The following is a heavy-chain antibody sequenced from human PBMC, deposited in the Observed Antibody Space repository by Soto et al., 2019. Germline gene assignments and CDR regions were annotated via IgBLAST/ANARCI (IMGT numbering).Heavy chain of an antibody. CDR3: ARDYLTADPIEAFDC. D-gene: IGHD7-27*01. CDR1: GFTLGAFS. V-gene: IGHV3-21*06. J-gene: IGHJ4*02. Sequence: DVQLVESGGGLVQPGESLRLSCTASGFTLGAFSLSWVRQAPGKGLEWVSSITPSSREIHYADSVEGRFFISRDNARSSLYLQMTSLRVEDTAVYYCARDYLTADPIEAFDCWGQGILVTVSS. CDR2: ITPSSREI.